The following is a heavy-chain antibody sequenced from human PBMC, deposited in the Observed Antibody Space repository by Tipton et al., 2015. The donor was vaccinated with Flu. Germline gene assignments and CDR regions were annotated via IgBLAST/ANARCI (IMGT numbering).Heavy chain of an antibody. Sequence: SLRLSCAASGFTVSSNYMSWVRQAPGKGLEWVSVIYSGGSTYYADSVKGRFTISRDNSKNTLYLQMNSLRAEDTAVYYCARDARFGESNWFDPWGQGTLVTVSS. CDR1: GFTVSSNY. J-gene: IGHJ5*02. V-gene: IGHV3-53*01. CDR3: ARDARFGESNWFDP. CDR2: IYSGGST. D-gene: IGHD3-10*01.